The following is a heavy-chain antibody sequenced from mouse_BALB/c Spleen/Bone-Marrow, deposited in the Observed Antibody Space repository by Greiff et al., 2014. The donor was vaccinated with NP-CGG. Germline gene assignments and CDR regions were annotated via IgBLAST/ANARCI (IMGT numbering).Heavy chain of an antibody. Sequence: QVHVKQSGAELARPGASVKMSCKASAYTFTDYTVHWVKQRPGQGLEWIGYINPSSGYTNYNQIFKDKATLTADKSSSIAYMQLSSLTSEDSAVYYCARRGTFRATSYAMDYWGQGNSVTVSS. CDR3: ARRGTFRATSYAMDY. J-gene: IGHJ4*01. CDR1: AYTFTDYT. D-gene: IGHD3-1*01. CDR2: INPSSGYT. V-gene: IGHV1-4*01.